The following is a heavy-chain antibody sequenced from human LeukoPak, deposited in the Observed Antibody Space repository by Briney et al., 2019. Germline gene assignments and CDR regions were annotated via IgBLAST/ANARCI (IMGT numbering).Heavy chain of an antibody. CDR3: ARGGGVVVVPAAIWGHPNEDAFDI. D-gene: IGHD2-2*02. Sequence: GGPLRLSCAASGFTVSSNYMSWVRQAPGKWLEWVSVIYSGGSTYYADSVKGRFTISRDNSKNTLYLQMNSLRAEDTAVYYCARGGGVVVVPAAIWGHPNEDAFDIWGQGTMVTVSS. CDR2: IYSGGST. V-gene: IGHV3-66*01. J-gene: IGHJ3*02. CDR1: GFTVSSNY.